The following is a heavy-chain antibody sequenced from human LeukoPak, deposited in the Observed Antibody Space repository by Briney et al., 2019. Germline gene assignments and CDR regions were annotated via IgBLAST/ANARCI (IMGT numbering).Heavy chain of an antibody. CDR2: ISGSGGST. CDR1: GFTFSSYA. D-gene: IGHD3-22*01. CDR3: AKDVYRGSGYYFYFDY. Sequence: GWSLRLSCAASGFTFSSYAMSWVRQAPGKGLEWVSAISGSGGSTYYADSVKGRFTISRDNSKNTLYLQMNSLRAEDTAVYYCAKDVYRGSGYYFYFDYWGQGTLVTVSS. J-gene: IGHJ4*02. V-gene: IGHV3-23*01.